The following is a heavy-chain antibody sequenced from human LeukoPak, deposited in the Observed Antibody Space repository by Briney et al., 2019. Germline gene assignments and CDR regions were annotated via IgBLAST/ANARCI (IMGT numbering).Heavy chain of an antibody. CDR2: ISGSGATT. Sequence: PGGSLRLSCAASRFTFSNYAMSWVRQAPGKGLEWVSGISGSGATTYYADSGKGRFTISRDNPKNTLYLQMNSLRVEDTALYYCARVRLSSGYYGPDAFDIWGQGTMVTVSS. V-gene: IGHV3-23*01. D-gene: IGHD3-22*01. J-gene: IGHJ3*02. CDR3: ARVRLSSGYYGPDAFDI. CDR1: RFTFSNYA.